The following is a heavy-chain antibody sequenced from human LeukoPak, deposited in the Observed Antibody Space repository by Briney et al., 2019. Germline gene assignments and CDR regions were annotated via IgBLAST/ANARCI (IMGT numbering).Heavy chain of an antibody. V-gene: IGHV3-23*01. CDR1: GFTFSSYA. CDR3: AKVTVTYYDFWSGYNNWFDP. D-gene: IGHD3-3*01. CDR2: ISGGGGST. J-gene: IGHJ5*02. Sequence: PGGSLRLSCAASGFTFSSYAMSWVRQAPGKGLEWVSAISGGGGSTYYADSVKGRFTISRDNSKNTLYLQMNSLRAEDTAVYYCAKVTVTYYDFWSGYNNWFDPWGQGTLVTVSS.